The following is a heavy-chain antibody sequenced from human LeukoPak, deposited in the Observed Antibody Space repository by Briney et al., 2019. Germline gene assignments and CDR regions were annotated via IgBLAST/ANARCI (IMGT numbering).Heavy chain of an antibody. J-gene: IGHJ4*02. CDR1: GGSVSSNIYY. CDR3: ARLRAYYYDSSGYYNFDF. CDR2: IYYSGST. V-gene: IGHV4-61*01. D-gene: IGHD3-22*01. Sequence: SSETLSLTCTVSGGSVSSNIYYWNWIRQPPGKGLEWIGYIYYSGSTNYNPSLKSRVTISVDTSKNQFSLRLSSVTAADTAVYYCARLRAYYYDSSGYYNFDFWGQGTLVTVSS.